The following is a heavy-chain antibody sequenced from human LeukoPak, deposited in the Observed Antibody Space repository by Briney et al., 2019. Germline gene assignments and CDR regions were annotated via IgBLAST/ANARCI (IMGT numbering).Heavy chain of an antibody. D-gene: IGHD2-8*01. CDR1: GFTFSSYA. J-gene: IGHJ3*02. V-gene: IGHV3-64*01. CDR3: ARGSLMVSSPAAFDI. Sequence: GGSLRLSCAASGFTFSSYAMHWVRQAPGKGLEYVSAISSNGGSTYYANSVKGRFTISRDNSKNTLYLQMNSLRAEDTAVYYCARGSLMVSSPAAFDIWGQGTMVTVSS. CDR2: ISSNGGST.